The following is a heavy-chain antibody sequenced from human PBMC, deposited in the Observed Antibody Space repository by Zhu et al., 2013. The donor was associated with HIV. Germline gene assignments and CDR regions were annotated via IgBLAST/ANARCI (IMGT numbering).Heavy chain of an antibody. V-gene: IGHV4-34*01. CDR2: INHSGST. J-gene: IGHJ3*02. CDR3: ARGNYGSELVGDAFDI. D-gene: IGHD6-6*01. CDR1: GGSFSGYY. Sequence: QVQLQQWGAGLLKPSETLSLTCAVYGGSFSGYYWSWIRQPPGKGLEWIGEINHSGSTNYNPSLKSRVTISVDTSKNQFSLELSSVTAADTAVYYCARGNYGSELVGDAFDIWGQGTMVTVSS.